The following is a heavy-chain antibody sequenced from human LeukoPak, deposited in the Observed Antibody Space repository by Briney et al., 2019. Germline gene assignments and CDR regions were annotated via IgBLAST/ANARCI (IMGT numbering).Heavy chain of an antibody. Sequence: GGSLRLSCAASGFTFSDYYMSWIRQAPGKGLEWVSYISSSGSTIYYADSVKGRFTISRDNAKNSLYLQMNSVRAEDTAVYYCARDPHYYYYGLDIWGQGTTVTVSS. J-gene: IGHJ6*02. V-gene: IGHV3-11*01. CDR2: ISSSGSTI. CDR1: GFTFSDYY. CDR3: ARDPHYYYYGLDI.